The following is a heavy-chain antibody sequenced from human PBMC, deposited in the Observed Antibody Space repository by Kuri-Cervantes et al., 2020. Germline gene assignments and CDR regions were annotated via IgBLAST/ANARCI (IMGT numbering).Heavy chain of an antibody. CDR3: TRRRDEAIGDTGDAFDI. CDR2: IRSKANSYAT. CDR1: GFTFSGSA. J-gene: IGHJ3*02. V-gene: IGHV3-73*01. D-gene: IGHD3-16*01. Sequence: GGSLRLSCAASGFTFSGSAMHWVRQASGKGLEWVGRIRSKANSYATAYVASVKGRFTISRDDSKNTAYLQMNSLKTEDTAVYHCTRRRDEAIGDTGDAFDIWGQGTMVTVSS.